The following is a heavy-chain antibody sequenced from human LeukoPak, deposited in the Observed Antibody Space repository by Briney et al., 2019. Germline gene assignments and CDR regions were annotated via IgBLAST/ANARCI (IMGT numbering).Heavy chain of an antibody. J-gene: IGHJ4*02. V-gene: IGHV3-21*01. CDR3: ARGLAVAAPLDY. Sequence: GGSLRLSCAASGFTFSSYAMSWVRQAPGKGLEWVSSISSSSSYIYYADSVKGRFTISRDNAKNSLYLQMNSLRAEDTAVYYCARGLAVAAPLDYWGQGTLVTVSS. CDR1: GFTFSSYA. CDR2: ISSSSSYI. D-gene: IGHD6-19*01.